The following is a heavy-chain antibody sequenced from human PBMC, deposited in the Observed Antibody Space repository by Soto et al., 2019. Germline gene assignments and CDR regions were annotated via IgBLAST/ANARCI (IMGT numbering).Heavy chain of an antibody. J-gene: IGHJ4*02. CDR1: GFTFSSYS. Sequence: EVQLVESGGGLVKPGGSLRLSCAASGFTFSSYSMNWVRQAPGKGLEWVSSISSSSSYIYYADSVKGRFTISRDNDKNSLYLQMNSLRAEDTAVYYCARDDSSGYKYWGQGTLVTVSS. V-gene: IGHV3-21*01. CDR2: ISSSSSYI. CDR3: ARDDSSGYKY. D-gene: IGHD3-22*01.